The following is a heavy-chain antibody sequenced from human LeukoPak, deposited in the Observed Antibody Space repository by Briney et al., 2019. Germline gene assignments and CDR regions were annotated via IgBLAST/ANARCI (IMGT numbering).Heavy chain of an antibody. CDR2: INPNSGGT. D-gene: IGHD2-2*01. V-gene: IGHV1-2*02. Sequence: ASVKVSCKASGYTFTGYYMHWVRQAPGQGLEWMGWINPNSGGTNYAQKFQGRVTMTRDTSISTAYMELSRLKSDDTAVYYCARAARVVVPAAITSWGQGTLVTVSS. CDR1: GYTFTGYY. CDR3: ARAARVVVPAAITS. J-gene: IGHJ4*02.